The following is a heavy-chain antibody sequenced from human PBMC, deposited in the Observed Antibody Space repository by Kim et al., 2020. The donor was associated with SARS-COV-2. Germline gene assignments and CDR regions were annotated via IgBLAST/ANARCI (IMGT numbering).Heavy chain of an antibody. CDR3: ARDSSVNWFDP. CDR1: GFTFSSYA. J-gene: IGHJ5*02. Sequence: GGSLRLSCAASGFTFSSYAMHWVRQAPGKGLEWVAVISYDGSNKYYADSVKGRFTISRDNSKNTLYLQMNSLRAEDTAVYYCARDSSVNWFDPWGQGTLV. V-gene: IGHV3-30*04. CDR2: ISYDGSNK.